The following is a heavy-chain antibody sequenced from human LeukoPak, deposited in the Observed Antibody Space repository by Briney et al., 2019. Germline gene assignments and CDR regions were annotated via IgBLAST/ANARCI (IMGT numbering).Heavy chain of an antibody. J-gene: IGHJ4*02. CDR3: ARWSGIRHSVDY. CDR1: GFTFSSYW. D-gene: IGHD3-3*01. V-gene: IGHV3-7*04. Sequence: GGSLRLSCAASGFTFSSYWMTWVRQAPGKGLQWVANINQDGSETHYLDSVKGRFTISRDDAKSSQILQMNSLRVEDAAVYSCARWSGIRHSVDYWGQGTLVTVSS. CDR2: INQDGSET.